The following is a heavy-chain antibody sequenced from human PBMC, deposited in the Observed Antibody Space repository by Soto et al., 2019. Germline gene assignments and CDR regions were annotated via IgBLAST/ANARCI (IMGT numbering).Heavy chain of an antibody. D-gene: IGHD6-6*01. CDR2: IIPIFGTA. CDR1: GGTFSSYA. CDR3: ARDLIAARPNYYYGMDV. J-gene: IGHJ6*02. V-gene: IGHV1-69*13. Sequence: GASVKVSCKASGGTFSSYAISWVRQAPGQGLEWMGGIIPIFGTANYAQKFQGRVTITADESTSTAYMELSSLRSEDTAVYYCARDLIAARPNYYYGMDVWGQGTTVTVSS.